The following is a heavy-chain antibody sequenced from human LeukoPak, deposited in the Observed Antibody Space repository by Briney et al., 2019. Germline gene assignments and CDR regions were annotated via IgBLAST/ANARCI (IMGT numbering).Heavy chain of an antibody. Sequence: GSLRLSCSGSGFTFSSYSMNWVHQAPGKGPEWVSFISSSSSYIYYADSVKGRFTISRDNAKNSLYLQMNSLRAEDTAVYYCARAAARYYYYYYMDVWGKGTTVTVSS. D-gene: IGHD6-6*01. V-gene: IGHV3-21*01. CDR3: ARAAARYYYYYYMDV. J-gene: IGHJ6*03. CDR2: ISSSSSYI. CDR1: GFTFSSYS.